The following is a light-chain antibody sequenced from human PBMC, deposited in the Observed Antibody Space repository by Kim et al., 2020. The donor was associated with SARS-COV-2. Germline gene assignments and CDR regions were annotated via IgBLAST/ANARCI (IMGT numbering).Light chain of an antibody. CDR2: YDS. CDR3: QVWDSSSDHPNWV. CDR1: NIGGKS. V-gene: IGLV3-21*04. J-gene: IGLJ3*02. Sequence: GRPARITCGGNNIGGKSVHWYQKKPGQAPVLVIYYDSDRPSGIPERFSGSNSGNTATLTISRVEAGDEADYYCQVWDSSSDHPNWVFGGGTQLTVL.